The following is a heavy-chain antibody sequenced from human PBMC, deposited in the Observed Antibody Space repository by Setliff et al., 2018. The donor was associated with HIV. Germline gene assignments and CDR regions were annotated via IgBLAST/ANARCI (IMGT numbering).Heavy chain of an antibody. CDR2: ISSSSSRYT. D-gene: IGHD1-1*01. Sequence: GGSLRLSCAASGFTFSSYAMSWVRQAPGKGLEWVSSISSSSSRYTNYADSVKGRLTISRDNAKNSLYLQMNSLRAEDTAVYYCARYARVPQFWGQGTLVTVSS. V-gene: IGHV3-21*04. CDR3: ARYARVPQF. J-gene: IGHJ4*02. CDR1: GFTFSSYA.